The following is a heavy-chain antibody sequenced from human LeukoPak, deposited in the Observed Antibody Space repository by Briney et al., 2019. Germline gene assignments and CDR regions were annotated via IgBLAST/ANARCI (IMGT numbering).Heavy chain of an antibody. CDR1: GFTFSAYG. CDR3: AKDYSLYCSSASCYTPFDY. CDR2: VRYDGSNK. J-gene: IGHJ4*02. Sequence: AGGSLRLSCAASGFTFSAYGMHWVRQAPGKGLEWLAFVRYDGSNKYCADSVKGRFTISRDYSRNMLYLQMDSLRAEDTAFYYCAKDYSLYCSSASCYTPFDYWGQGALVTVSS. V-gene: IGHV3-30*02. D-gene: IGHD2-2*02.